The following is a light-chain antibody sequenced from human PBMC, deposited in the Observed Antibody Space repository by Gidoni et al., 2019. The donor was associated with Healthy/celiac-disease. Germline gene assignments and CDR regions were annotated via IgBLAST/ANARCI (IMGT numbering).Light chain of an antibody. Sequence: SLQSGVPSRFSGSGSGTDFTLTISSLQPEDFATYYCQQSYSTGTFXQXTKLXIK. V-gene: IGKV1-39*01. J-gene: IGKJ2*01. CDR3: QQSYSTGT.